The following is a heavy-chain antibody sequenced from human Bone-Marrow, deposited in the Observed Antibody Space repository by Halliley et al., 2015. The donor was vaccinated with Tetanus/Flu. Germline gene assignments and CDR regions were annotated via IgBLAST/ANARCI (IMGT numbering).Heavy chain of an antibody. J-gene: IGHJ6*02. CDR3: AKGGGMDL. CDR2: ISGIRTTT. D-gene: IGHD3-16*01. Sequence: GLDWVSTISGIRTTTYSPDSVHARFTIPRDHSKNTLYLQMNSLGAGDPAVYSCAKGGGMDLWGQGTPVTVSS. V-gene: IGHV3-23*01.